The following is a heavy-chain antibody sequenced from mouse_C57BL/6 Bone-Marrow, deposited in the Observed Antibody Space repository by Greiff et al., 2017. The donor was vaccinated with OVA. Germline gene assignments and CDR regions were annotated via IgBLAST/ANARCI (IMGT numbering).Heavy chain of an antibody. CDR2: IYPGDGDT. D-gene: IGHD2-1*01. CDR1: GYAFSSSW. J-gene: IGHJ2*01. CDR3: AVYGNYDY. V-gene: IGHV1-82*01. Sequence: QVQLKESGPELVKPGASVKISCKASGYAFSSSWMNWVKQRPGKGLEWIGRIYPGDGDTNYNGKFKGKHTLTADKSASTAYMQRSSVTSEDSAVYFCAVYGNYDYWGQGTTLTVSS.